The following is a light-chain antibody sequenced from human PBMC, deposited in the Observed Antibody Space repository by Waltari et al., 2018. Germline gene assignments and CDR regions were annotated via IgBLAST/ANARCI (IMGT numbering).Light chain of an antibody. V-gene: IGLV2-14*03. Sequence: QSALTQPASVSGSPGQSITISCTGTSSDIGVYNHVSWYQQHPGKAPKLMIYDGTNRPSGVSDRFSGSKSDYTASLTISGLQAEDEADYYCSSYTTSISYVFGTGTRVTVL. CDR1: SSDIGVYNH. CDR2: DGT. J-gene: IGLJ1*01. CDR3: SSYTTSISYV.